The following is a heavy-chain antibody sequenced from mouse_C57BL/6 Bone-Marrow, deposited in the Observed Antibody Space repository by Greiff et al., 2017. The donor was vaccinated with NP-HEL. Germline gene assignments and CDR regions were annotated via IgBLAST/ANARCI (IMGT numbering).Heavy chain of an antibody. D-gene: IGHD1-1*01. CDR1: GIDFSRYW. Sequence: EVQLLESGGGLVQPGGSLKLSCAASGIDFSRYWMSWVRRAPGKGLEWIGEINPDSSTINYAPSLKDKFIISRDNAKNTLYLQMSKVRSEDTALYYCASLSTVVASYWYFDVWGTGTTVTVSS. CDR2: INPDSSTI. CDR3: ASLSTVVASYWYFDV. J-gene: IGHJ1*03. V-gene: IGHV4-1*01.